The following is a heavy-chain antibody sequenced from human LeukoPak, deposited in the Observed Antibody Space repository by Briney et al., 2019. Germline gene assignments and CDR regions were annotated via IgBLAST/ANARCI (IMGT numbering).Heavy chain of an antibody. CDR2: IYYTGST. J-gene: IGHJ3*02. CDR1: GGSIGTYY. Sequence: SETLSLTCSVSGGSIGTYYWTWIRQPPGKGLEWIGYIYYTGSTNYNPSLKSRATMSVDTSKNQVSLKMPSVTVADTAVYYCARPSIPSAAASALDIWGQGTMVTVSS. V-gene: IGHV4-59*08. D-gene: IGHD2-2*01. CDR3: ARPSIPSAAASALDI.